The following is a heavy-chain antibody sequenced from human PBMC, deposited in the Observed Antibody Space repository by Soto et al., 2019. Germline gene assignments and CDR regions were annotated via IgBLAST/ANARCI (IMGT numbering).Heavy chain of an antibody. V-gene: IGHV1-8*01. Sequence: ASVKVSCKASGYTFTSYDINCVRQATGQGLEWMGWMNLNSGNTGYAQKFQGRVTMTRNTSISTAYMELSSLRSEDTAVYYCFQMSDADAFDIWGQGTMVTVSS. J-gene: IGHJ3*02. CDR3: FQMSDADAFDI. CDR2: MNLNSGNT. CDR1: GYTFTSYD.